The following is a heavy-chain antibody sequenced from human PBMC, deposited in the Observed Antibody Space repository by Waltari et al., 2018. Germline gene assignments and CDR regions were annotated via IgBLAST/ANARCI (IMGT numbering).Heavy chain of an antibody. D-gene: IGHD3-22*01. Sequence: QVQLVQSGAEVKKPGASVTPSCKASGYTFTVSYVPWGRQAPAPGLEWMGWINPNSGGTNYAQNFQGRVTMTRDTSISTAYLELSRLRSDDTAVYYCARDGSTYYYDSSASFSYYYMDVWGEGTTVTVSS. CDR2: INPNSGGT. CDR3: ARDGSTYYYDSSASFSYYYMDV. V-gene: IGHV1-2*02. CDR1: GYTFTVSY. J-gene: IGHJ6*03.